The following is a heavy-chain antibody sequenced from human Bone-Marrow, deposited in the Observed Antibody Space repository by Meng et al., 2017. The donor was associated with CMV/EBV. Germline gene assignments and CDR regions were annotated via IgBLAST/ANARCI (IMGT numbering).Heavy chain of an antibody. CDR2: INPNSGAT. Sequence: QVQLVQSGAEVKKTXSSVKVSCKASGGTFSSYAISWVRQAPGQGLEWLGSINPNSGATNYAQKFQGRVTMTRDTSINTAYMELSRLRSDDTAVYYCASLSGGDFDYWGQGTMVTVSS. V-gene: IGHV1-2*02. D-gene: IGHD1-26*01. CDR1: GGTFSSYA. J-gene: IGHJ4*02. CDR3: ASLSGGDFDY.